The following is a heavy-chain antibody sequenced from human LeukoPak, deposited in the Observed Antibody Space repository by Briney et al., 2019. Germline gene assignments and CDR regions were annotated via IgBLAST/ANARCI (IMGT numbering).Heavy chain of an antibody. CDR1: GFLFSTYW. CDR3: AGLNYYDSTGYYEDAFDI. D-gene: IGHD3-22*01. Sequence: GGSLRLSCAASGFLFSTYWMHWVRQVPGKGLVWVSRINSDGSSTSYADSVKGRFTISRDNAKNTLYLQMNSLRAEDTAVYYCAGLNYYDSTGYYEDAFDIWGQGAMVTVSS. V-gene: IGHV3-74*01. CDR2: INSDGSST. J-gene: IGHJ3*02.